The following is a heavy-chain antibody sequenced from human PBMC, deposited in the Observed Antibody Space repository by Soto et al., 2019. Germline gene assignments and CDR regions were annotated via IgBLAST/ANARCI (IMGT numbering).Heavy chain of an antibody. Sequence: GVSLRLSCAASGFTFDDYAIHWVRQVPGRGVEWVSGLTWNSGNIAYADSVKGRFTISRDNAKKNSLYLQMNSLRVEDTALYYCAKVCSSASCYEDYWGQGTLVTVSS. CDR1: GFTFDDYA. CDR2: LTWNSGNI. V-gene: IGHV3-9*01. CDR3: AKVCSSASCYEDY. J-gene: IGHJ4*02. D-gene: IGHD2-2*01.